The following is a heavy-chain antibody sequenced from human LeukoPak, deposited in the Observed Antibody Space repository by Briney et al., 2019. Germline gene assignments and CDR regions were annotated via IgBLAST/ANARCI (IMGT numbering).Heavy chain of an antibody. CDR3: AKDKPRTHCSGGSCYSENY. Sequence: GGSLRLSCAASGFTFSSYSMNWVRQAPGKGLEWVSSISSSSSYIYYADSVKGRFTISRDNAKNSLYLQMNSLRAEDTAVYYCAKDKPRTHCSGGSCYSENYWGQGTLVTVSS. CDR2: ISSSSSYI. D-gene: IGHD2-15*01. J-gene: IGHJ4*02. CDR1: GFTFSSYS. V-gene: IGHV3-21*04.